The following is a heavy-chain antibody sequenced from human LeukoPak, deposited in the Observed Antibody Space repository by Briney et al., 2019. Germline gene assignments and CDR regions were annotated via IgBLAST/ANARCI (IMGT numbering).Heavy chain of an antibody. J-gene: IGHJ4*02. Sequence: GSLRLSCAASGFTLSSYAMSWVRQAPGKGLEWVPAISGSGGSTYYADSVKGRFTISRDNSKNTLYLQMNSLRAEDTAVYYCAKACSSTSCYTAAWDYWGQGTLVTVSS. V-gene: IGHV3-23*01. CDR2: ISGSGGST. D-gene: IGHD2-2*02. CDR3: AKACSSTSCYTAAWDY. CDR1: GFTLSSYA.